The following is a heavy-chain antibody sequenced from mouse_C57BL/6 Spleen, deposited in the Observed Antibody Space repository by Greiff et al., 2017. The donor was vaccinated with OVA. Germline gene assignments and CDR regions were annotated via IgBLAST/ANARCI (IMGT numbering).Heavy chain of an antibody. CDR3: TTRFAY. CDR2: IDPENGDT. CDR1: GFNIKDDY. V-gene: IGHV14-4*01. Sequence: VHVKQSGAELVRPGASVKLSCTASGFNIKDDYMHWVKQRPEQGLEWIGWIDPENGDTEYASKFQGKATITADTSSNTGYLQLSSLTSEDTAVYYCTTRFAYWGQGTLVTVSS. J-gene: IGHJ3*01.